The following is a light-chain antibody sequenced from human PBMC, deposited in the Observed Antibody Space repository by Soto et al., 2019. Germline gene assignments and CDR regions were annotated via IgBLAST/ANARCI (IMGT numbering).Light chain of an antibody. CDR1: QSVSSTC. J-gene: IGKJ1*01. Sequence: EIVLTQSPDFVSLSPGDRATLSCRASQSVSSTCLTWYQQKPGQAPRLLIYGASTRATGVPDRFSGSGSGTDFTLTISGLEPEDFAVYYCQHYGSSLWTFGQGTTVEIK. V-gene: IGKV3-20*01. CDR2: GAS. CDR3: QHYGSSLWT.